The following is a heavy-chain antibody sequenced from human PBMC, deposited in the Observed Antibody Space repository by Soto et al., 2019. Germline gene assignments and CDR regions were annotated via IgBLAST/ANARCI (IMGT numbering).Heavy chain of an antibody. CDR3: ARSADGDPYCSSWPPRNWFDP. V-gene: IGHV1-69*06. Sequence: QVQLVQSGAEVKKPGSSVKVSCKASGGTISSYAISWVRQAPGQGLEWMGGIIPIFGTANYAQKFQGRVTITADKSTSTAYMELSSLRSEDTAVYYCARSADGDPYCSSWPPRNWFDPWGRGTLVTVSS. D-gene: IGHD6-13*01. CDR2: IIPIFGTA. CDR1: GGTISSYA. J-gene: IGHJ5*02.